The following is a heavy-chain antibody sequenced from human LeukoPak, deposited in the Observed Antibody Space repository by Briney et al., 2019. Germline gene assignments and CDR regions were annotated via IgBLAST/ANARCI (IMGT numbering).Heavy chain of an antibody. CDR1: GGTFSSYA. CDR2: IIPILGIA. V-gene: IGHV1-69*04. CDR3: ARDGAMVRGVIGDY. J-gene: IGHJ4*02. D-gene: IGHD3-10*01. Sequence: GASVTVSCKASGGTFSSYAISWVRQAPGQGLEWMGRIIPILGIANYAQKFQGRVTITADKSTSTAYMELSSLRSEDTAVYYCARDGAMVRGVIGDYWGQGTLVTVSS.